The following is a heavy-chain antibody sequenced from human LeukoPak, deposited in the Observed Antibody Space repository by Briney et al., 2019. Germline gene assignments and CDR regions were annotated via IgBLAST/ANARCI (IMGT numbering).Heavy chain of an antibody. D-gene: IGHD1-26*01. J-gene: IGHJ4*02. V-gene: IGHV3-23*01. Sequence: PGGSLRLSCAASRLTFSSYAMSWVRQAPGKGLEWVSAISGSGGSTYYADSVKGRFTISRDNSKNTLYLQMNSLRAEDTTVYYCAKGSGGYSGSYYFDYWGQGTLVTVSS. CDR1: RLTFSSYA. CDR3: AKGSGGYSGSYYFDY. CDR2: ISGSGGST.